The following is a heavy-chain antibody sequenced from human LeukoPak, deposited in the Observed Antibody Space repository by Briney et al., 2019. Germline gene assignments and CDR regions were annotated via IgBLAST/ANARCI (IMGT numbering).Heavy chain of an antibody. J-gene: IGHJ4*02. CDR2: ISGSGGST. D-gene: IGHD3-22*01. Sequence: GGSLRLSGAASGFTFSSYAMSWVRQAPGKGLEWVSAISGSGGSTYYADSVKGRFTISRDNSKNTLYLQLSSLRAEDTAVYYCAKLSAFYYHSWGQGTLVTVSS. CDR1: GFTFSSYA. CDR3: AKLSAFYYHS. V-gene: IGHV3-23*01.